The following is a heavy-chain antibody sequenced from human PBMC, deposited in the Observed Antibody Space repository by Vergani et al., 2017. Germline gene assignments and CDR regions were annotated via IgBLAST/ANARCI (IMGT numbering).Heavy chain of an antibody. CDR2: ISTTSI. V-gene: IGHV3-48*01. J-gene: IGHJ3*02. Sequence: EVQLVESGGGLVQPGGSLRLSCAASGFSFSSYSVNWVRQAPGKGLEWGSYISTTSIYYADSVKGRFTISRDNAKKSLYLQMNSLRVEDTAVYYCARVGRAGNDAFDIWGQGTMVTVSS. CDR1: GFSFSSYS. CDR3: ARVGRAGNDAFDI. D-gene: IGHD6-19*01.